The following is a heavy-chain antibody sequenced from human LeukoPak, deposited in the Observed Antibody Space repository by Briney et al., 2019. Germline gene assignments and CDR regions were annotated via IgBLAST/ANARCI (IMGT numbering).Heavy chain of an antibody. J-gene: IGHJ5*02. CDR1: GFTFSYYA. Sequence: GGALRLSCAASGFTFSYYAMNWVRQAPGKGLEWVSAVCGSGDTTHFADSVEGRFTISRDNSKKTLYLQMNSLKAEDTALYYCAKNAGLPYCTSTSCPLDPCGQGTLVSVSS. CDR2: VCGSGDTT. V-gene: IGHV3-23*01. CDR3: AKNAGLPYCTSTSCPLDP. D-gene: IGHD2-2*01.